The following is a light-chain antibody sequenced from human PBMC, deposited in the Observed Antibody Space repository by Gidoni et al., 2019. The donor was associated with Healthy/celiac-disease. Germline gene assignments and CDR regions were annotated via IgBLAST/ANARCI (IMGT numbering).Light chain of an antibody. CDR2: WAS. CDR3: QQYYSTPHT. V-gene: IGKV4-1*01. CDR1: QSVLYSSNNKNY. Sequence: IVMTQSPDSLAVSLVERATINCKSSQSVLYSSNNKNYLAWYQQKPGQPPKLLIYWASTRESGVPDRFSGSGSGTDFTLTISSLQAEDVAVYYCQQYYSTPHTFGGGTKVEIK. J-gene: IGKJ4*01.